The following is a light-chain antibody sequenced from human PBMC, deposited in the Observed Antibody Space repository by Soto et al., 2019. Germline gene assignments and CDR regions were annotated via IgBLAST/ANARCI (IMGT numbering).Light chain of an antibody. CDR2: KAS. Sequence: DIQMTQSPSTLSASVGDRVTITCRASQSISSWVAWYQQKPGKGPKLLIYKASHLESGVPSRFSGSGSGTEFTITISSLQPGDFATYYCQHYNTYPWTFGHGTKVDIK. CDR1: QSISSW. J-gene: IGKJ1*01. CDR3: QHYNTYPWT. V-gene: IGKV1-5*03.